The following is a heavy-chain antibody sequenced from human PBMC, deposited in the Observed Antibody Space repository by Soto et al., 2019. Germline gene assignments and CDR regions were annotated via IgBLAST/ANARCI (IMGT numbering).Heavy chain of an antibody. CDR3: ARDLRDYYDSSGYYP. D-gene: IGHD3-22*01. Sequence: SETLSLTCAVYGGSFSGYYWSWIRQPPGKGLEWIGYIYYSGSTNYNPSLKSRVTISVDTSKNQFSLKLSSVTAADTAVYYCARDLRDYYDSSGYYPWGQGTLVTVSS. CDR1: GGSFSGYY. V-gene: IGHV4-59*01. CDR2: IYYSGST. J-gene: IGHJ5*02.